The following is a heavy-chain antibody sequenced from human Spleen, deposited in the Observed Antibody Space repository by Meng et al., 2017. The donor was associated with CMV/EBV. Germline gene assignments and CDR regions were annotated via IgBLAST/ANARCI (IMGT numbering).Heavy chain of an antibody. CDR2: IYHSGTT. Sequence: GSLRLSCTVSGYSISSGYFWAWIRQPPGKGLDWIGSIYHSGTTYYNPSLKSRVTISVDTSKNQFSLKLSSVTAADTAVYYCAREYRYCSSTSCSGGWFDPWGQGTLVTVSS. CDR3: AREYRYCSSTSCSGGWFDP. J-gene: IGHJ5*02. D-gene: IGHD2-2*01. CDR1: GYSISSGYF. V-gene: IGHV4-38-2*02.